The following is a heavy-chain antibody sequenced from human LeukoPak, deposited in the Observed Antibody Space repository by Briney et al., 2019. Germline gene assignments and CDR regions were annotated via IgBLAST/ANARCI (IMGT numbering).Heavy chain of an antibody. D-gene: IGHD7-27*01. J-gene: IGHJ5*02. CDR1: GGSISSHY. CDR2: IYYSGST. Sequence: SETLSLTCTVSGGSISSHYWSWIRQPPGKGLECVGYIYYSGSTNYNPSLKSRVTISVDTSKNQFSLKLSSVTAADTAVYYCARSNQLGELEINWFDPWGQGTLVTVSS. CDR3: ARSNQLGELEINWFDP. V-gene: IGHV4-59*11.